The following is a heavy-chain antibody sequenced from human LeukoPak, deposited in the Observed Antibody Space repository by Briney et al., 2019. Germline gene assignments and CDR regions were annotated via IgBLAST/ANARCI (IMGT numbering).Heavy chain of an antibody. J-gene: IGHJ3*02. Sequence: SETLSLTCTVSGASLSLYYWSWIRQPPGKGLEWIGYFYRSGSTYYNPSLKSRVTISVDRSKNQFSLNLTSVTAADTAVYYCAIRYSSSWYSDAFDIWGQGTVVTVSS. CDR3: AIRYSSSWYSDAFDI. D-gene: IGHD6-13*01. CDR2: FYRSGST. V-gene: IGHV4-4*09. CDR1: GASLSLYY.